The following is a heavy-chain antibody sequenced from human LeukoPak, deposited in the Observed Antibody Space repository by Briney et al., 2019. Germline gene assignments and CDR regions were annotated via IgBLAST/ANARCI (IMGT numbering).Heavy chain of an antibody. J-gene: IGHJ4*02. Sequence: ASVKVSCKASGYTFTNYAMNWVRQAPGQGLERMGWINTNTGNPTYAQGFTGRFVFSLDTSVSTAYLQISSLKAEDTAVYYCAREEYYDTSASTNFDYWGQGTLVTVSS. CDR3: AREEYYDTSASTNFDY. D-gene: IGHD3-22*01. CDR2: INTNTGNP. V-gene: IGHV7-4-1*02. CDR1: GYTFTNYA.